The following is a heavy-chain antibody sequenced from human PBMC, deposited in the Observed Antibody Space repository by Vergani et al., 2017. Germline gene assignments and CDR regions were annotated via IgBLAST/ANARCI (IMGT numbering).Heavy chain of an antibody. J-gene: IGHJ6*03. CDR3: ARGYDFWSGYYHRYYYMDV. CDR1: GGTFSSYA. CDR2: IIPIFGTA. D-gene: IGHD3-3*01. V-gene: IGHV1-69*01. Sequence: QVQLVQSGAEVKKPGSSVKVSCKASGGTFSSYAISWVRQAPGQGLEWMGGIIPIFGTANYAQKFQGRVTITADESTSTAYMELSSLRSEDMAVYYCARGYDFWSGYYHRYYYMDVWGKGTTVTVSS.